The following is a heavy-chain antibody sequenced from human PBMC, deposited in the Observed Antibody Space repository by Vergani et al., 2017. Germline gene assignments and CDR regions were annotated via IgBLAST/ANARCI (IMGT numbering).Heavy chain of an antibody. CDR3: ARHSTVEWLVKLGWIDP. Sequence: QLQLQESGPGLVKPSATLSLTCSVSGASIRSSNYYWGWIRPPPGKGLEWIASIYYSGSTYYNPSLKSRVTISVDTSKNQFSLNLSSVTAADTAVYFCARHSTVEWLVKLGWIDPWGQGILVTVSS. V-gene: IGHV4-39*01. J-gene: IGHJ5*02. CDR2: IYYSGST. D-gene: IGHD6-19*01. CDR1: GASIRSSNYY.